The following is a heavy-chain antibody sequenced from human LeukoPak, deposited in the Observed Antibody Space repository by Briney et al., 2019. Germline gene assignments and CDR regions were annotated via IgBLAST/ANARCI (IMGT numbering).Heavy chain of an antibody. J-gene: IGHJ4*02. V-gene: IGHV4-4*07. CDR3: ARDQGYFDFDY. CDR2: LYIRGST. Sequence: PSETLSLTCTVSGGPISSYYWSWIRRPAGKGLEWIGRLYIRGSTNYNPSLKSRVTMPVDTSKNQFSLKLTSVTAADTAVYYCARDQGYFDFDYWGQGILVTVSS. D-gene: IGHD3-3*01. CDR1: GGPISSYY.